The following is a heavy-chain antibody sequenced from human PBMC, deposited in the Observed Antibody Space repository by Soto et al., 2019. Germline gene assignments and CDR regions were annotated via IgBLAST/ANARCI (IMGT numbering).Heavy chain of an antibody. CDR2: IYYSGST. Sequence: PSETLSLTCTVSGGSLSSGDYYWSWIRQPPGKGLEWIGYIYYSGSTYYNPSLKSRVTISVDTSKNQFSLKLSSVTAADTAVYYCARGRVGSRSYFGKLLGVFAPDIWGQGTMVTVSS. J-gene: IGHJ3*02. CDR1: GGSLSSGDYY. V-gene: IGHV4-30-4*01. D-gene: IGHD6-13*01. CDR3: ARGRVGSRSYFGKLLGVFAPDI.